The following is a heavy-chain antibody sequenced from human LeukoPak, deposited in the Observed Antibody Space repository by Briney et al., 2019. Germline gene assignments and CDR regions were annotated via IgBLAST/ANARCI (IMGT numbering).Heavy chain of an antibody. J-gene: IGHJ4*02. Sequence: GGSLRLSCAASGFTFSDYYMSWVRQAPGKGLEWVAFIRYDGINKYYADSVKGRFTISRDNSKNTLFLQMNSLRADDTAVYYCAKTFYDFWSGYLFDYWGQGTLVTVSS. CDR1: GFTFSDYY. CDR3: AKTFYDFWSGYLFDY. CDR2: IRYDGINK. D-gene: IGHD3-3*01. V-gene: IGHV3-30*02.